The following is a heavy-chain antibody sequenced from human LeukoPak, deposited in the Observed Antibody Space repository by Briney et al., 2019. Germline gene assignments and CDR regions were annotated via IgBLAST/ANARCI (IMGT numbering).Heavy chain of an antibody. CDR3: ARGVNGYGYFDY. J-gene: IGHJ4*02. V-gene: IGHV1-69*13. Sequence: SVKVSCKASGGTFSSYAISWVRQAPGQGLEWMGGIIPIFGTANYAQKFQGRVTITVDESTSTAYMELSSLRSEDTAVYYCARGVNGYGYFDYWGQGTLVTVSS. D-gene: IGHD5-18*01. CDR1: GGTFSSYA. CDR2: IIPIFGTA.